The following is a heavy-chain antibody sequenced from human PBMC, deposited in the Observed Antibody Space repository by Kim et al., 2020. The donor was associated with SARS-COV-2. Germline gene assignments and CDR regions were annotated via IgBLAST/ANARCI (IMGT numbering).Heavy chain of an antibody. CDR3: ARGIGYYYYYMDV. CDR2: IYPGDSDT. J-gene: IGHJ6*03. Sequence: GESLKISCKGSGYSFSTYWIGWVRQMPGIGLEWMGIIYPGDSDTRYSPSFQGQVTISADKSISTAFLQWSSLKASDTAMYYCARGIGYYYYYMDVRGKGTTVTVSS. D-gene: IGHD2-21*01. V-gene: IGHV5-51*01. CDR1: GYSFSTYW.